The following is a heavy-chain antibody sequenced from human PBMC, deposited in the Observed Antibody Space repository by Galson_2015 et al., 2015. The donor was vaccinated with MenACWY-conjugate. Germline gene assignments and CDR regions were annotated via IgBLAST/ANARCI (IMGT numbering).Heavy chain of an antibody. CDR1: GFTFRNYW. CDR2: IKKDGSEK. Sequence: SLRLSCAASGFTFRNYWMTWVRQAPGKGLEWVASIKKDGSEKYYVDSVKGRFTISRDNTKSSMYLEMNSLRDEDTAVYSCARGHYGMDVWGQGTTVTASS. V-gene: IGHV3-7*03. J-gene: IGHJ6*02. CDR3: ARGHYGMDV.